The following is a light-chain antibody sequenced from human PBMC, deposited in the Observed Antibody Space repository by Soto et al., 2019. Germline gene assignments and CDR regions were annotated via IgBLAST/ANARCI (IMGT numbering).Light chain of an antibody. V-gene: IGKV2-28*01. CDR1: QSLLRSNGFHH. CDR3: KERLQAHFA. Sequence: DIVMTQSPLSLPVTPGEPASISCRSSQSLLRSNGFHHLDWYLQKPGQSPHLLIYLGSNLASRVRDRFSGRASFTDFILTIIRVEAEHVGVYYCKERLQAHFAFGPGTTGDIK. CDR2: LGS. J-gene: IGKJ3*01.